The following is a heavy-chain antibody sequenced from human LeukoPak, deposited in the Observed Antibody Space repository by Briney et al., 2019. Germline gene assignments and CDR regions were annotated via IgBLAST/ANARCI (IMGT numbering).Heavy chain of an antibody. J-gene: IGHJ4*02. V-gene: IGHV1-18*01. CDR2: ISAYNGNT. CDR1: GYTFTSYG. Sequence: ASVKVSCKASGYTFTSYGISWVRQAPGQGLEWMGWISAYNGNTNYAQKLQGRVTMTTDTSTSTAYMELRSLRSDDTAVYCCARVPYYDFWSGYGAPFDYWGQGTLVTVSS. D-gene: IGHD3-3*01. CDR3: ARVPYYDFWSGYGAPFDY.